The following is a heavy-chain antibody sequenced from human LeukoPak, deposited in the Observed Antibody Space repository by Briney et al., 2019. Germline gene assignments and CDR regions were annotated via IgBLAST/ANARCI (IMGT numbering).Heavy chain of an antibody. Sequence: GASVKVSCKASGYTFTSYGISWVRQAPGQGLEWMGWISAYNGNTNYAQKLQGRVTMTTDTSTSTAYMELRSLRSDDTAVYYCAREAEIVGATTSYVYWGQGTLVTVSS. CDR3: AREAEIVGATTSYVY. CDR2: ISAYNGNT. V-gene: IGHV1-18*01. D-gene: IGHD1-26*01. CDR1: GYTFTSYG. J-gene: IGHJ4*02.